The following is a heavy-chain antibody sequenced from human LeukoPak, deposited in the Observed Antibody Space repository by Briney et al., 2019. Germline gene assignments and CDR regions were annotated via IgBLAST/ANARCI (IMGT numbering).Heavy chain of an antibody. D-gene: IGHD6-13*01. V-gene: IGHV3-66*01. J-gene: IGHJ6*02. CDR3: AKAQYSSSWSRDRYYYYYGMDV. Sequence: GGSLRLSCAASGFTVSSNYMSWVRQAPGKGLEWVSVIYSGGSTYYADSVKGRFTISRDNSKNTLYLQMNSLRAEDTAVYYCAKAQYSSSWSRDRYYYYYGMDVWGQGTTVTVSS. CDR1: GFTVSSNY. CDR2: IYSGGST.